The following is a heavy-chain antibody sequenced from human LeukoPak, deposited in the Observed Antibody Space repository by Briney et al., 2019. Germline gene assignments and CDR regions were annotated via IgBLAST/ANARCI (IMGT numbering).Heavy chain of an antibody. CDR1: GGSISSGSYY. V-gene: IGHV4-61*02. Sequence: SETLSLTCTVSGGSISSGSYYWSWIRQPAGKGLEWIGRIYTSGSTNYNPSLKSRVTISVDTSKNQFSLKLSSVTAADTAVYYCASSRAAAAPGGFDYWGQGTLVTVSS. D-gene: IGHD6-13*01. J-gene: IGHJ4*02. CDR2: IYTSGST. CDR3: ASSRAAAAPGGFDY.